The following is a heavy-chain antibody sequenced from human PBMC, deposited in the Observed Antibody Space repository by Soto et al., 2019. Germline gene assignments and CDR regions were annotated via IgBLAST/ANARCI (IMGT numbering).Heavy chain of an antibody. Sequence: QVQLVQSGAEVKKPGSSVRVSCKASGDTFTFYSINWVRQAPGLGLEWMGRINPILSMSNYAQRFQGRVTMTAEKSTSTAYMELSRLRSEDTAMYYCASSYGSGYRAFDYWGQGALVTVSS. V-gene: IGHV1-69*02. CDR3: ASSYGSGYRAFDY. CDR2: INPILSMS. CDR1: GDTFTFYS. D-gene: IGHD3-10*01. J-gene: IGHJ4*02.